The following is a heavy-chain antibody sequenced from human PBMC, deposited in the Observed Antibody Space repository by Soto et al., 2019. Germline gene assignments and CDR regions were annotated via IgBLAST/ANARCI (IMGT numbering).Heavy chain of an antibody. CDR2: IYWDDDK. D-gene: IGHD3-10*01. J-gene: IGHJ6*03. V-gene: IGHV2-5*02. CDR1: GFSLTTSGEA. CDR3: AHIPGSGQLLYSYYYYMDV. Sequence: QITLKESGPTLVKPTQTLTLTCTFSGFSLTTSGEAVGWIRQPPGKALEGLALIYWDDDKRSSPSLKSRLTITKDTSKNQVFLTMTNMDPVDTATYYCAHIPGSGQLLYSYYYYMDVWGKGTTVTVSS.